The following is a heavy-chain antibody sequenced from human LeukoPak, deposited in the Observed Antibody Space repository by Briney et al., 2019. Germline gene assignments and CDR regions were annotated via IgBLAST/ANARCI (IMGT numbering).Heavy chain of an antibody. Sequence: SETLSLTCTVSGGSIRSSYYYWGWIRQPPGKGLEWIGSIYDSGSTYYNPSLKSRVTISVGTSKNQFSLKLNSVTAADTAVYYCARDVLIAARPSGHYHYYGMDVWGQGTTVTVSS. CDR3: ARDVLIAARPSGHYHYYGMDV. CDR1: GGSIRSSYYY. D-gene: IGHD6-6*01. J-gene: IGHJ6*02. V-gene: IGHV4-39*02. CDR2: IYDSGST.